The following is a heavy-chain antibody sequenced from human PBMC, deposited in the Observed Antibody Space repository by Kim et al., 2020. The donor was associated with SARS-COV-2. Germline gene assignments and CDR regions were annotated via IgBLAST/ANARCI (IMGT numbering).Heavy chain of an antibody. J-gene: IGHJ6*02. Sequence: GGSLRLSCAASGFTFSSYAMHWVRQAPGKGLEWVAVIWYDGSNKYYADSVKGRFTISRDNSKNTLYLQMNSLRAEDTAVYYCAKVSRYGGNPAGYYYYGMDVWGQGTTVTVSS. CDR3: AKVSRYGGNPAGYYYYGMDV. D-gene: IGHD4-17*01. V-gene: IGHV3-33*06. CDR1: GFTFSSYA. CDR2: IWYDGSNK.